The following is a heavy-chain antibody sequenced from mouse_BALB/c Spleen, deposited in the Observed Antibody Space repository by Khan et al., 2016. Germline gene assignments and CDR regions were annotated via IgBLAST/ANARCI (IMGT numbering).Heavy chain of an antibody. V-gene: IGHV3-2*02. CDR3: ARDYYGSSYFDY. J-gene: IGHJ2*01. Sequence: EVQLVESGPGLVKPSQSLSLTCTVTGYSITSDYAWNWIRQFPGNKLEWMGYISYSGSTSYNPSLKSRISITRDTSKNQFFLQLNSVTTEDTATYYWARDYYGSSYFDYWGQGTTLTVSS. CDR2: ISYSGST. CDR1: GYSITSDYA. D-gene: IGHD1-1*01.